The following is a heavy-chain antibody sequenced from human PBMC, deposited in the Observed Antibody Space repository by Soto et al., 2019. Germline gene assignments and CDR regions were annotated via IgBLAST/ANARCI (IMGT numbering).Heavy chain of an antibody. CDR1: GGTFSSYS. CDR2: IIPSFGTA. J-gene: IGHJ4*02. Sequence: SVKISCKASGGTFSSYSINWVRQAPGQGLEWMGGIIPSFGTANNAQKFQGRVTITADESATTVYTELSSLRSEDTAVYYCARAPNILTVQYYFDYWGQGTLVTVSS. CDR3: ARAPNILTVQYYFDY. V-gene: IGHV1-69*13. D-gene: IGHD3-9*01.